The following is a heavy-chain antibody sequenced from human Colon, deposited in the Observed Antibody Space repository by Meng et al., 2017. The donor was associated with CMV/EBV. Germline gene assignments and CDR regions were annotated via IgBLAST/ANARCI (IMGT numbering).Heavy chain of an antibody. CDR2: IRYDGSNK. V-gene: IGHV3-30*02. CDR1: GFTFSRNA. CDR3: AKDRPYFYYGSGSYLGGNWFDP. Sequence: GGSLRLSCAASGFTFSRNAMHWVRQAPGKGLEWVAFIRYDGSNKYYADSVKGRFTISRDNSKNTLYLQMNSLRAEDTAVYYCAKDRPYFYYGSGSYLGGNWFDPWGQGTLVTVSS. D-gene: IGHD3-10*01. J-gene: IGHJ5*02.